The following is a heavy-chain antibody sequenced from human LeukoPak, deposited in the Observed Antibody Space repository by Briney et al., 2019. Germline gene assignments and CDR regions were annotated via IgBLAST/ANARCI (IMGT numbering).Heavy chain of an antibody. CDR1: GYTFTGYY. CDR2: SNPNSGGT. D-gene: IGHD3-10*01. V-gene: IGHV1-2*02. Sequence: ASVKASCKASGYTFTGYYMHWVRQAPGQGLEWMGWSNPNSGGTNYAQKFQGRVTMTRDTSISTAYMELSRLRSDDTAVYYCARDVGDYYGSGTYYGMDVWGQGTTVTVSS. CDR3: ARDVGDYYGSGTYYGMDV. J-gene: IGHJ6*02.